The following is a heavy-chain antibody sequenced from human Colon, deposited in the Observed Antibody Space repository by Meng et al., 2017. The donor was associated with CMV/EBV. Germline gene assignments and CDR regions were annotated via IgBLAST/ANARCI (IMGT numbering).Heavy chain of an antibody. CDR2: ISWDSSRQ. J-gene: IGHJ4*02. V-gene: IGHV3-9*01. Sequence: GESLRLSCAASGFKFDDYAMNWVRQTPGKGLEWVSGISWDSSRQNYADSVTGRFTISRDNAKNSLYLQMNSVRPEDTALYFCVRDTTAWGQGTLVTVSS. CDR3: VRDTTA. CDR1: GFKFDDYA. D-gene: IGHD6-25*01.